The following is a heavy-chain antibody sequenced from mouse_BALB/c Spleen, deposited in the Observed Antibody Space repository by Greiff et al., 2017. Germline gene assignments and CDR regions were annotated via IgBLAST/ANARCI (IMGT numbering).Heavy chain of an antibody. J-gene: IGHJ4*01. CDR1: GYTFTSYW. CDR3: ARDYKYARITISVEY. CDR2: INPSNGRT. Sequence: QVQLQQPGAELVKPGASVKLSCKASGYTFTSYWMHWVKQRPGQGLEWIGEINPSNGRTNYNEKFKSKATLTVDTSSSTAYMQLSSLTSEDSAVYYCARDYKYARITISVEYWGQGTSVTVSA. V-gene: IGHV1S81*02. D-gene: IGHD2-14*01.